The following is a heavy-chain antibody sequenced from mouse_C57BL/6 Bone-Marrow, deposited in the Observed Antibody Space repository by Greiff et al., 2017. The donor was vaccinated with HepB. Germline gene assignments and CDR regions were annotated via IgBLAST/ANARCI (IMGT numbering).Heavy chain of an antibody. CDR1: GFTFSSYG. V-gene: IGHV5-6*02. Sequence: DVKLQESGGDLVKPGGSLKLSCAASGFTFSSYGMSWVRQTPDKRLEWVATISSGGSYTYYPDSVKGRFTISRDNAKNTLYLQMSSLKSEDTAMYYCARHYYGNYLDYWGQGTTLTVSS. CDR3: ARHYYGNYLDY. J-gene: IGHJ2*01. CDR2: ISSGGSYT. D-gene: IGHD2-1*01.